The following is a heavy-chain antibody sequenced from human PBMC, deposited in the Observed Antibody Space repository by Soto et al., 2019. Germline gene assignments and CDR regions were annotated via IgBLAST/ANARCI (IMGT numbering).Heavy chain of an antibody. J-gene: IGHJ2*01. D-gene: IGHD3-16*02. CDR3: TRDLIVSGKNWYFDL. Sequence: SETLSLTCTVSGGSISSYYWSWIRQPPGKGLEWIGYIYYSGSTYYNPSLQSRVTISVDTSKNQISLKVSSVTSADTAVYYCTRDLIVSGKNWYFDLWGRGTLVTVSS. CDR1: GGSISSYY. CDR2: IYYSGST. V-gene: IGHV4-59*01.